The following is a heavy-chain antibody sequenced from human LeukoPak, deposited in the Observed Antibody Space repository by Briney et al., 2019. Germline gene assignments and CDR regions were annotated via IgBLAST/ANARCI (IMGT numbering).Heavy chain of an antibody. CDR1: GLTFSSYE. V-gene: IGHV3-48*03. CDR3: AELGITMIGGV. D-gene: IGHD3-10*02. CDR2: ISSSGSTI. J-gene: IGHJ6*04. Sequence: GGSLRLSCAVSGLTFSSYEMNWVRQAAGKGLEWVSYISSSGSTIFYANSVKGRFTSSRDNAKNSLYLQMNSLRAEDTAVYYCAELGITMIGGVWGKGTTVTISS.